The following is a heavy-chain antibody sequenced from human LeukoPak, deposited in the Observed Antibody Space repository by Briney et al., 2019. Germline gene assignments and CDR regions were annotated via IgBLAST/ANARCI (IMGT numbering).Heavy chain of an antibody. D-gene: IGHD2-8*02. CDR1: GYTSTGYY. Sequence: ASVKVSCKASGYTSTGYYMHWVRQAPGQGLEWMGWINPNSGGTNYAQKFQGRVTMTRDTSISTAYMELSRLRSDDTAVFYCARRGTGASTEDFDYWGQGTLVTVSS. V-gene: IGHV1-2*02. J-gene: IGHJ4*02. CDR3: ARRGTGASTEDFDY. CDR2: INPNSGGT.